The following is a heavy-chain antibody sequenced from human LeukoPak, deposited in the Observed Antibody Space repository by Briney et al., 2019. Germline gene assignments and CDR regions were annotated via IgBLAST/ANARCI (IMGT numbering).Heavy chain of an antibody. CDR3: ARYGSGWYEGYFKH. CDR1: GGSISSYY. CDR2: IYYSGST. J-gene: IGHJ4*02. D-gene: IGHD6-19*01. V-gene: IGHV4-59*01. Sequence: PSETLSLTCTVSGGSISSYYWSWIRQPPGKGLEWIGYIYYSGSTNYNPSLKSRVTISVDTSKNQFSLKLKSVTAADTAVYYCARYGSGWYEGYFKHWGQGTLVTVSS.